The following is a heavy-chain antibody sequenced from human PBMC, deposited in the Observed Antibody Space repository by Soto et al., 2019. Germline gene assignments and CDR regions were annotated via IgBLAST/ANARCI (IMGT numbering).Heavy chain of an antibody. J-gene: IGHJ4*02. V-gene: IGHV4-39*01. Sequence: SETLSLTCTVSGGSISSSSYYWGWIRQPPGKGLEWIGCIYYSGSTNYNPSLKSRVTISVDTSKNQFSLKLSSVTAADTAVYYCVRRRIAVAGNDPFFDYWGQGTLVTVSS. CDR1: GGSISSSSYY. CDR3: VRRRIAVAGNDPFFDY. D-gene: IGHD6-19*01. CDR2: IYYSGST.